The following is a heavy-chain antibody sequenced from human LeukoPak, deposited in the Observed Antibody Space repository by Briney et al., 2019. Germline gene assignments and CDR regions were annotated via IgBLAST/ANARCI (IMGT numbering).Heavy chain of an antibody. CDR1: GFTFSSYG. Sequence: GGSLRLSCAASGFTFSSYGMHWVRQAPGKGLEWVAVISYDGSNKYYADSVKGRFTISRDNSKNTLYLQMNSLRAEDTAVYYCARAIAAAVFDYWGQGTLVTVSS. J-gene: IGHJ4*02. D-gene: IGHD6-13*01. CDR2: ISYDGSNK. V-gene: IGHV3-30*03. CDR3: ARAIAAAVFDY.